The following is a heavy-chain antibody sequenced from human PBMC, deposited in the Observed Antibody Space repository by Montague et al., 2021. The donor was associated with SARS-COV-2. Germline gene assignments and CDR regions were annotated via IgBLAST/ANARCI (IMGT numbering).Heavy chain of an antibody. CDR3: ARACYTGLYPFDY. CDR2: IHYDGSSS. J-gene: IGHJ4*02. Sequence: SLRLSCAASGFTLSSYWMYWVRQAPGKGLVWISRIHYDGSSSNYADSVKGRFTISRDTAKNTLYLQMNSLRAEDTAVYYCARACYTGLYPFDYWGQGTLVTVSS. V-gene: IGHV3-74*01. D-gene: IGHD5-12*01. CDR1: GFTLSSYW.